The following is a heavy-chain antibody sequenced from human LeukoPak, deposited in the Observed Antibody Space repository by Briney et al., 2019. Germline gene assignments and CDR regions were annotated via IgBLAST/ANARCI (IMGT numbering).Heavy chain of an antibody. J-gene: IGHJ5*02. Sequence: GGSLRLSCAASGFTVSSNYMSWVRQAPGKGLEWVSVIYSGGSTYYADSVKGRFTISRDNSKNTLYLQMNSLRAEDTAVYYCARAGDSSGWLPNWFDPWGQGTLVTVSS. CDR1: GFTVSSNY. CDR3: ARAGDSSGWLPNWFDP. CDR2: IYSGGST. D-gene: IGHD6-19*01. V-gene: IGHV3-66*01.